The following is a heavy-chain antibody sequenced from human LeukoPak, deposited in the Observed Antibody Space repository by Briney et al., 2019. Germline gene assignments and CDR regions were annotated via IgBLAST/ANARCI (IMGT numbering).Heavy chain of an antibody. J-gene: IGHJ4*02. D-gene: IGHD3-10*01. CDR2: ISWNSGSI. CDR1: GFTFDDYA. V-gene: IGHV3-9*01. CDR3: ARDPGFGSGPLDY. Sequence: GGSLRLSCAASGFTFDDYAMHWVRQAPGKGLEWVSGISWNSGSIGYADSVKGRFTISRDNAKNSLYLQMNSLRGEDTAVYYCARDPGFGSGPLDYWGQGTLVTVSS.